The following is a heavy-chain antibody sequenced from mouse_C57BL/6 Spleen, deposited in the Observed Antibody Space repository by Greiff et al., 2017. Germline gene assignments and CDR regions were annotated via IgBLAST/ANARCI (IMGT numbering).Heavy chain of an antibody. CDR2: IYPGDGDT. D-gene: IGHD3-3*01. Sequence: VQLQQSGAELVKPGASVKISCKASGYAFSSYWMNWVKQRPGKGLEWIGQIYPGDGDTNYNGKFKGKATLTADKSSSTAYMQLSSLTSEESAVYFCAREGTNLPWFAYWGQGTLGTVSA. J-gene: IGHJ3*01. CDR1: GYAFSSYW. CDR3: AREGTNLPWFAY. V-gene: IGHV1-80*01.